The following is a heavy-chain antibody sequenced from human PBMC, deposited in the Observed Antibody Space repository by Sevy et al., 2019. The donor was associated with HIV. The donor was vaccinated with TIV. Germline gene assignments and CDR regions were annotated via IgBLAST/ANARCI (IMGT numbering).Heavy chain of an antibody. Sequence: SETLSLTCTVSGGSISNYFWSWIRQPPGKGLEWIGYIYYSGSTNYNPSLKSRVTISVETSKNQFSLKLSSVTAADTAVYYCARESIGAVGDFDYWGQGTLLTVSS. D-gene: IGHD6-13*01. V-gene: IGHV4-59*01. J-gene: IGHJ4*02. CDR1: GGSISNYF. CDR3: ARESIGAVGDFDY. CDR2: IYYSGST.